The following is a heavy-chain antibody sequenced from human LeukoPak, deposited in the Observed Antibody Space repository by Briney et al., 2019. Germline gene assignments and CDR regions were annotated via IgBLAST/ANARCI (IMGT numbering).Heavy chain of an antibody. CDR2: IKQDGNTK. CDR3: AREEYGDHLW. CDR1: GFTITSYW. V-gene: IGHV3-7*01. D-gene: IGHD4-17*01. Sequence: GASLILSCAASGFTITSYWMSWVRQAAGTGVGLVAIIKQDGNTKYYVDSVKGRFTISRDNAKNSLYLQRNSLRAEDTAVYYCAREEYGDHLWWGQGTLVTVSS. J-gene: IGHJ4*02.